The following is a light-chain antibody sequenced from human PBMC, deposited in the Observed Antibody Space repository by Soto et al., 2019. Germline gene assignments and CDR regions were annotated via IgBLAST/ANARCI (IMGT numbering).Light chain of an antibody. V-gene: IGKV1-39*01. Sequence: DIQMTQSPSPLSASVGDRVTITCRASQSISSYLNWYQQKPGKAPKLLIYAASSLQSGVPSRFSGSGSGTDFTLTISSLQPEDFATYYCQRSYSTPRTFGQGTKLEIK. CDR1: QSISSY. CDR3: QRSYSTPRT. J-gene: IGKJ2*01. CDR2: AAS.